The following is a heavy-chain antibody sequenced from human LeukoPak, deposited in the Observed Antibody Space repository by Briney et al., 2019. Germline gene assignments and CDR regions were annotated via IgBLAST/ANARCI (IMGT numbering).Heavy chain of an antibody. J-gene: IGHJ4*02. Sequence: SETLSLTCAVYGESFSGYYWSWIRQPPGKGLEWIGEINHSGSTNYNPSLKSRVTISVDTSKNQFSLKLSSVTAADTAVYYCARGRRRGSSPRYYFDYWGQGTLVTVSS. CDR2: INHSGST. V-gene: IGHV4-34*01. D-gene: IGHD6-6*01. CDR1: GESFSGYY. CDR3: ARGRRRGSSPRYYFDY.